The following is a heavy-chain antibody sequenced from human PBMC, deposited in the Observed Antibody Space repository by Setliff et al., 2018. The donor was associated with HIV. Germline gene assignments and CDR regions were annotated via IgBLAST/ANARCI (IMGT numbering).Heavy chain of an antibody. D-gene: IGHD1-26*01. CDR3: ARDRPRGGGSLDAFDI. J-gene: IGHJ3*02. CDR2: ISSSSSYI. V-gene: IGHV3-21*01. CDR1: GFTFSSYS. Sequence: GGSLRLSCAAPGFTFSSYSMNWVRQAPGKGLEWVSSISSSSSYIYYAASVKGRFTISRDNAKNSLYLQMNSLRAADTAVYYCARDRPRGGGSLDAFDIWGQGTLVTVSS.